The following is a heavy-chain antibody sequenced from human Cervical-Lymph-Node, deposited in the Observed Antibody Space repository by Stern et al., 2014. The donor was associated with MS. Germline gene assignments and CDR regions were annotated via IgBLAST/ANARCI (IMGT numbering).Heavy chain of an antibody. D-gene: IGHD3-10*01. Sequence: QVQLVQSGAEVKKPGSSVKVSCKSSGGISWVRQAPGQGLEWMGGVIPFVGTSNYAQKFQGRVTITADTSTNTTYLHLSRLTSADTAVYYCARGSGDNWFGPWAREPSSPSPQ. CDR3: ARGSGDNWFGP. J-gene: IGHJ5*02. CDR2: VIPFVGTS. CDR1: GG. V-gene: IGHV1-69*14.